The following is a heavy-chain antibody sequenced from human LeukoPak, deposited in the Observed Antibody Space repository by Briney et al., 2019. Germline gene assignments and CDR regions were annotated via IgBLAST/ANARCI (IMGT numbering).Heavy chain of an antibody. V-gene: IGHV4-59*02. CDR1: VGSVSGYY. D-gene: IGHD5-24*01. Sequence: SETLSLTCTVSVGSVSGYYWSWIRQPPGKGLEWIGYIYYSGSTNYNPSLQSRVTISVDTSKNQFSLRLNSVTAADTAVYYCARGVDMTTIFDQWGQGTLVTVSS. CDR3: ARGVDMTTIFDQ. J-gene: IGHJ4*02. CDR2: IYYSGST.